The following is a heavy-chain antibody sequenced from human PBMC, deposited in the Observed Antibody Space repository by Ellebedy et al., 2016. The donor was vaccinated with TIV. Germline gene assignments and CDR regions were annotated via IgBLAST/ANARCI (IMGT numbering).Heavy chain of an antibody. D-gene: IGHD6-6*01. CDR1: GFTFSYAW. V-gene: IGHV3-15*01. Sequence: PGGSLRLSCAASGFTFSYAWMSWVRQAPGKGLEWVGRINSKSAGGTTDYAAPVRGRFTISRDDSKNTLYLEMNNLKSEDTAVYHCTTDRAARLWVYYYYGMDVWGQGTTVAVSS. CDR2: INSKSAGGTT. J-gene: IGHJ6*02. CDR3: TTDRAARLWVYYYYGMDV.